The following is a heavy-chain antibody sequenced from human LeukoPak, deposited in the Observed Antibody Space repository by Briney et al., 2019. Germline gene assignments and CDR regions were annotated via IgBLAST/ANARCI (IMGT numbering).Heavy chain of an antibody. CDR1: GFTFSSYA. D-gene: IGHD3-3*01. Sequence: GGSLRLSCAASGFTFSSYAMSWVRQAPGKGLEWVSAISGSGGSTYYADSVKGRFTISRDNSKNTLYLQMNSLRAEDTAVYYCAIGDFWSGYYPYDAFDIWGQGTMVTVSS. CDR3: AIGDFWSGYYPYDAFDI. CDR2: ISGSGGST. J-gene: IGHJ3*02. V-gene: IGHV3-23*01.